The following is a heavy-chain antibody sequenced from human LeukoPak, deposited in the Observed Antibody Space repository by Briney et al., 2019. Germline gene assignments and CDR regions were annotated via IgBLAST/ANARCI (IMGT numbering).Heavy chain of an antibody. V-gene: IGHV3-23*01. CDR3: AMPYSSGFYYYYGMDV. D-gene: IGHD6-19*01. Sequence: GGSLRFSCAASGFTFSSYAMSWVRQAPGKGLEWVSAISGSGGSTYYADSVKGRFTISRDNSKNTLYLQMNSLRAEDTAVYYRAMPYSSGFYYYYGMDVWGQGTTVTVSS. CDR2: ISGSGGST. J-gene: IGHJ6*02. CDR1: GFTFSSYA.